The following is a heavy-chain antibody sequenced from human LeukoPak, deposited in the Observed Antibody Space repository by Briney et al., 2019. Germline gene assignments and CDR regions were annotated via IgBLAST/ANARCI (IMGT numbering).Heavy chain of an antibody. D-gene: IGHD3-9*01. CDR3: ARHSQLRYFDWLLTPFDY. CDR1: GGSISSYY. J-gene: IGHJ4*02. V-gene: IGHV4-59*08. Sequence: ASETLSLTCTVSGGSISSYYWSWIRQPPGKGLEWIGYIYYSGGTNYNPSLKSRVTISVDTSKNQFSLKLSSVTAADTAVYYCARHSQLRYFDWLLTPFDYWGQGTLVTVSS. CDR2: IYYSGGT.